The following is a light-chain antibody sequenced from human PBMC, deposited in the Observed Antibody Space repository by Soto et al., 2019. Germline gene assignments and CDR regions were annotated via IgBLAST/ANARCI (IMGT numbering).Light chain of an antibody. CDR2: GAS. V-gene: IGKV1-39*01. Sequence: IQMTQSPSSLSASVGDGVTLTCRASHTIATYLNWYQQKPGQVPEVLIYGASSLHVGVPSRFTGSGYGTDFTLNINTLQPEDFAIYYCQQFYYFPLTFGQGTKLEVK. J-gene: IGKJ2*01. CDR3: QQFYYFPLT. CDR1: HTIATY.